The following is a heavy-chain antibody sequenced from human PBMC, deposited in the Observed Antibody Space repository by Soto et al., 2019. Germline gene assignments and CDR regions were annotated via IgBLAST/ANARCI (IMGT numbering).Heavy chain of an antibody. V-gene: IGHV3-23*01. Sequence: PGGSLRLSCAASGFTFSSYAMSWVRQAPGKGLEWVSYICSGGSTKYYADSVKGRFTISRDNSKNTLYLQMNSLRAEDTAVYYWASFLHWPGSHLNSYGHNFDYWGQGTLVTVSS. CDR3: ASFLHWPGSHLNSYGHNFDY. J-gene: IGHJ4*02. CDR2: ICSGGSTK. D-gene: IGHD5-18*01. CDR1: GFTFSSYA.